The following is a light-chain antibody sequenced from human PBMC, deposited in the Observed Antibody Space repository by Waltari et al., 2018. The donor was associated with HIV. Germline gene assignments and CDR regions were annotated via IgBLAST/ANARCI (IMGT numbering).Light chain of an antibody. Sequence: DIVLPQFPNSLAVSLGERAPMRCRSSQSVFYSTSNKNFLSWYQQKSGQPPRLLIYWASTRENGVPDRFTGSGSGADFTLTISNLQPEDVATYYCQQYYGKFWTFGQGTKVEV. CDR1: QSVFYSTSNKNF. CDR3: QQYYGKFWT. J-gene: IGKJ1*01. V-gene: IGKV4-1*01. CDR2: WAS.